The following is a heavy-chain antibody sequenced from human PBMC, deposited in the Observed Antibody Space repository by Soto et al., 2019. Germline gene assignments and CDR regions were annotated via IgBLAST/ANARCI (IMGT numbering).Heavy chain of an antibody. CDR2: IIPIFGTA. Sequence: ASVKVSCKASGGTFSSYAISWVRQAPGQGLEWMGGIIPIFGTANYAQKFQGRVTITADESTSTAYMELSSLRSEDTAVYYCARSDIVVVVAATETAYYYYGMDVWGQGTTVTVS. CDR3: ARSDIVVVVAATETAYYYYGMDV. CDR1: GGTFSSYA. V-gene: IGHV1-69*13. J-gene: IGHJ6*02. D-gene: IGHD2-15*01.